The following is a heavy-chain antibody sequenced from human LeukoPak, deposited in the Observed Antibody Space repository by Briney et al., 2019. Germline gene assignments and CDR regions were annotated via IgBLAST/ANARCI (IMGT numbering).Heavy chain of an antibody. CDR2: ISGSGGST. J-gene: IGHJ6*03. V-gene: IGHV3-23*01. Sequence: GGSLRLSCAASGFTFSSYAMSWVRQAPGKGLKWVSAISGSGGSTYYAGSVKGRFTISRDNSKNTLYLQMNSLRAEDTAVYYCAKGSTKAYCSGGSCYRSIYYYMDVWGKGTTVTVSS. D-gene: IGHD2-15*01. CDR3: AKGSTKAYCSGGSCYRSIYYYMDV. CDR1: GFTFSSYA.